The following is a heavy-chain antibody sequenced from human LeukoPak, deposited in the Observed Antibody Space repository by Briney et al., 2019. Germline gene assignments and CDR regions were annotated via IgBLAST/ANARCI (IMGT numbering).Heavy chain of an antibody. V-gene: IGHV3-23*01. J-gene: IGHJ4*02. CDR3: AKDVHASSGYYLDY. D-gene: IGHD3-22*01. Sequence: PGGSLRLSCAASGFTFSSYAMTWVRQAPGKGLEWVSTILDSGVGTYYADSVKGRFTISRDNSRNTLYLQVNSLRAEDTAIYYCAKDVHASSGYYLDYWGQGTLVTVSS. CDR2: ILDSGVGT. CDR1: GFTFSSYA.